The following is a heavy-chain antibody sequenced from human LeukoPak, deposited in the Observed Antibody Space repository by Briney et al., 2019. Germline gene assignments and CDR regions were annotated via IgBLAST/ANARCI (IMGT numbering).Heavy chain of an antibody. V-gene: IGHV4-34*01. D-gene: IGHD3-16*01. CDR3: ARGRRGGPPNWFDP. CDR1: GGSFSGYY. CDR2: INHSGST. Sequence: SETLSLTCAVYGGSFSGYYWSWIRQPPGKGLEWIGEINHSGSTNYNPSLKSRVTISVDTSKNQFSLKLSSVTAADTAVYYCARGRRGGPPNWFDPWGQGTLVTVSS. J-gene: IGHJ5*02.